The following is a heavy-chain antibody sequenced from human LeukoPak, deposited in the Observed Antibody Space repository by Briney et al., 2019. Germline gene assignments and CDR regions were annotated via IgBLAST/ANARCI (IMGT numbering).Heavy chain of an antibody. D-gene: IGHD6-19*01. V-gene: IGHV4-39*01. CDR1: GDSISSYSHY. CDR2: ICYGGST. Sequence: PSETLSLTCTVSGDSISSYSHYWGWIRQPPGKGLEWLGSICYGGSTHDNPSLKSRVTISVDTSKNQFSLRVTSATAADTAVYYCARMMDGNGWNRYYFDYWGQGTLVTVSS. CDR3: ARMMDGNGWNRYYFDY. J-gene: IGHJ4*02.